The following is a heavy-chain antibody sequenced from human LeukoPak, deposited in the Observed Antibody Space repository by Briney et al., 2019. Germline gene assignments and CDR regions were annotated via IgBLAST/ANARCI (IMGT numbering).Heavy chain of an antibody. J-gene: IGHJ5*02. CDR3: AKVPRQHDNWFDP. CDR2: ISSSSTII. Sequence: GGSLRLSCEASGFTFSSYSMNWVGQARGQGRGWVSYISSSSTIIHYADSVKGRFTISRDDAKNSLYLQMNSLRAEDTAVYYCAKVPRQHDNWFDPWGQGTLVTVSS. D-gene: IGHD6-13*01. V-gene: IGHV3-48*01. CDR1: GFTFSSYS.